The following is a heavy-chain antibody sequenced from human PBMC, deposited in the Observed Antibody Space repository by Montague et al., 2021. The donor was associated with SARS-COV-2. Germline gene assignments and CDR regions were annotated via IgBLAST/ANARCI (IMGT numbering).Heavy chain of an antibody. D-gene: IGHD2-21*01. CDR1: GGSISSSSYY. V-gene: IGHV4-39*07. CDR2: IYYSGST. Sequence: SETLSLTCTVSGGSISSSSYYWGWIRQPPGKGLEWIGSIYYSGSTYYNPSLKSRVTISVDTSKNQFSLKLSSVTAADTAVYYCARVGGWRSRRSYGMDVWGQGTTVTVSS. CDR3: ARVGGWRSRRSYGMDV. J-gene: IGHJ6*02.